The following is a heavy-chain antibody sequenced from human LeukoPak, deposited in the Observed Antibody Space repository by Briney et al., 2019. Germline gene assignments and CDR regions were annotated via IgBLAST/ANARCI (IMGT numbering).Heavy chain of an antibody. Sequence: SETLSLTCTVSGGSISSSSYYWGWIRQPPGKGLEWIGSIYYSGSTYYDPSLKSRVTISVDTSKNQFSLKLSSVPAADTAVYYCARDQLDYGDYWRSAQYGMDVWGQGTTVTVSS. CDR3: ARDQLDYGDYWRSAQYGMDV. D-gene: IGHD4-17*01. V-gene: IGHV4-39*02. J-gene: IGHJ6*02. CDR1: GGSISSSSYY. CDR2: IYYSGST.